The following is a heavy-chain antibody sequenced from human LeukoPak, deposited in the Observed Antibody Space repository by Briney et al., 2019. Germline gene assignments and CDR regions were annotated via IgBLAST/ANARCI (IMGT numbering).Heavy chain of an antibody. D-gene: IGHD3-10*01. Sequence: ASETLSLTCTVSGASMRHYYWSWFRQPPGKGLEWIGYIYYIGSTNYNPSLKSRVTISVDTSKNQFSLKLSSVTAADTAVYYCARDGSGSYYVNWGQGTLVTVSS. CDR2: IYYIGST. J-gene: IGHJ4*02. CDR3: ARDGSGSYYVN. V-gene: IGHV4-59*12. CDR1: GASMRHYY.